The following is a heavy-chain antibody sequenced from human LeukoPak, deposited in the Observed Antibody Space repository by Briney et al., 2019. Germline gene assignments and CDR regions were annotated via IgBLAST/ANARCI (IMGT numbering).Heavy chain of an antibody. Sequence: GRSLRLSCAASGFPFDDKAMHWVRQAPGKGLEWVAGISRNSDSTGYADSVKGRFTISKDNAKNSLYLQMNSLRAEDMALYYCVKDIGSGSYRYGGYFDYWGQGTLVTVSS. D-gene: IGHD1-26*01. CDR3: VKDIGSGSYRYGGYFDY. CDR2: ISRNSDST. J-gene: IGHJ4*02. CDR1: GFPFDDKA. V-gene: IGHV3-9*03.